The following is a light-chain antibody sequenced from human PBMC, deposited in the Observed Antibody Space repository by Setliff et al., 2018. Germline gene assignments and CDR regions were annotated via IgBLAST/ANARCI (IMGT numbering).Light chain of an antibody. CDR2: TNN. CDR1: SSNIGGNT. Sequence: QSALAQPPSASGAPGQRVTISCSGSSSNIGGNTVNWYQQLPGSAPKLLIYTNNQRPSGVPDRFSGSKSGTSASLAISGLQSEDEADYYCAVWDDNLNGPLFGGGTKVTVL. J-gene: IGLJ2*01. CDR3: AVWDDNLNGPL. V-gene: IGLV1-44*01.